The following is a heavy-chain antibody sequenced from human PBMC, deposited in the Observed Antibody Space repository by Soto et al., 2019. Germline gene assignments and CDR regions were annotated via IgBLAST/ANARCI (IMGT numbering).Heavy chain of an antibody. V-gene: IGHV2-5*02. D-gene: IGHD6-13*01. Sequence: QITLKESGPTLVKPTQTLTLTCTFSGFSLSTSGVGVGWIRQPPGKALEWLALIYWDDDKRYSPSLKSRLTITKDTSKNQVVLTMTNMDPVDTATYYCAHGTWREIAAAAGWFDPWGQGTLVTVSS. CDR1: GFSLSTSGVG. CDR2: IYWDDDK. CDR3: AHGTWREIAAAAGWFDP. J-gene: IGHJ5*02.